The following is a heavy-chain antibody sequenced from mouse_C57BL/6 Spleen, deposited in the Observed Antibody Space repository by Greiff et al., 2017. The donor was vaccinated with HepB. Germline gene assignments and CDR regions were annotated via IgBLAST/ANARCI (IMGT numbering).Heavy chain of an antibody. Sequence: EVKLVESGPGLVKPSQSLSLTCSVTGYSITSGYYWNWIRQFPGNKLEWMGYISYDGSNNYNPSLKNRISITRDTSKNQFFLKLNSVTTEDTATYYCARTYDYYGSSYFDYWGQGTTLTVSS. J-gene: IGHJ2*01. CDR3: ARTYDYYGSSYFDY. D-gene: IGHD1-1*01. CDR1: GYSITSGYY. V-gene: IGHV3-6*01. CDR2: ISYDGSN.